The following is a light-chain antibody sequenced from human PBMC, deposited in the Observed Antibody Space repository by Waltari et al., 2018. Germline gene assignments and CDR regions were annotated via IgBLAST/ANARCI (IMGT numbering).Light chain of an antibody. CDR1: QSVNIY. Sequence: EIVLTQSPATLSLSPGERATLSCRASQSVNIYLAWYQQKHGQSPRLLNYDAATRATGIPARFSGSGSGTDFTLTISSLEPEDFAVYYCQQRSKWPRTFGQGTKLEIK. V-gene: IGKV3-11*01. CDR3: QQRSKWPRT. J-gene: IGKJ2*01. CDR2: DAA.